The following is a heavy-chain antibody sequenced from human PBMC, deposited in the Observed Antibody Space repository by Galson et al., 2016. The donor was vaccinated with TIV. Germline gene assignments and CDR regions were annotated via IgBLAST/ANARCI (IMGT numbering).Heavy chain of an antibody. Sequence: FIVATKHMSWVRQAPGKGLEWVSVIYSGGDTYYSDSVKGRFTISRDNSKNTVHLQMNSLRVEDTAVYYCARKDSSVHGDLRGAFDVWGQGTKVIVSS. CDR2: IYSGGDT. J-gene: IGHJ3*01. CDR1: FIVATKH. V-gene: IGHV3-53*01. CDR3: ARKDSSVHGDLRGAFDV. D-gene: IGHD4-17*01.